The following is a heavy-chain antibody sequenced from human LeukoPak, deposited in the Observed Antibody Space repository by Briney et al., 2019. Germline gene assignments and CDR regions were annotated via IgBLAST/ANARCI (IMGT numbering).Heavy chain of an antibody. CDR2: INAASGDT. Sequence: GASVKVSCKASGYNFINYALHWVRLAPGQRLEWMGWINAASGDTEYSQNFQGRVTITRDTSASTAYMELSRLRSEDTAVYYCATRVIWGSSPGYWGQGTLVTVSS. V-gene: IGHV1-3*01. CDR3: ATRVIWGSSPGY. D-gene: IGHD3-16*01. J-gene: IGHJ4*02. CDR1: GYNFINYA.